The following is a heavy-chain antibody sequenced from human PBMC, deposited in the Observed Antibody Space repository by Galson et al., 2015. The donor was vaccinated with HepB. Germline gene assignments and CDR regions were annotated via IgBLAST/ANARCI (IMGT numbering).Heavy chain of an antibody. Sequence: SLRLSCAASGFTFSSYSMNWVRQAPGKGLEWVSSISSSSSYIYCADSVKGRFTISRDNAKNSLYLQMNSLRAEDTALYYCAKGSGVGLVASGGDYWGQGTLVTVSS. D-gene: IGHD3-10*01. V-gene: IGHV3-21*04. CDR1: GFTFSSYS. J-gene: IGHJ4*02. CDR3: AKGSGVGLVASGGDY. CDR2: ISSSSSYI.